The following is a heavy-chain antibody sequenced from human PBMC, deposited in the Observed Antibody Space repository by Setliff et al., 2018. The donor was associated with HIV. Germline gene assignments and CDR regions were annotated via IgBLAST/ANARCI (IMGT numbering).Heavy chain of an antibody. J-gene: IGHJ4*02. Sequence: KPSETLSLTCTVSGGSISSSSYYWGWIRQPPGKGLEWIGSMYYSGSTYYDPSLKSRVTISVDTSKNQFSLKLSSVTAADTAVYYCARLLSYWGQGTLVTAPQ. CDR2: MYYSGST. CDR1: GGSISSSSYY. CDR3: ARLLSY. V-gene: IGHV4-39*01.